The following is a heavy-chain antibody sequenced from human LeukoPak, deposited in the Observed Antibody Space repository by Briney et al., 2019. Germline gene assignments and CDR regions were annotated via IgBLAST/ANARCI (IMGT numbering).Heavy chain of an antibody. Sequence: ASVKVSCKASGYTFTSYYMHWVRQAPGQGLEWMGIINPSGGSTSYAQKFQGRVTMTRDTSTSTVYMELSSLRSEDTAVYYCARDFRDSYDSSGYLFDYWGQGTPVTVSS. CDR3: ARDFRDSYDSSGYLFDY. D-gene: IGHD3-22*01. CDR1: GYTFTSYY. V-gene: IGHV1-46*01. J-gene: IGHJ4*02. CDR2: INPSGGST.